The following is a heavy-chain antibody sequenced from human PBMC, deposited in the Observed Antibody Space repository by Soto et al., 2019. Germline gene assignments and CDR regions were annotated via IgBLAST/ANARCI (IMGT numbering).Heavy chain of an antibody. CDR3: AREGGESSDGLYYFDS. CDR1: GGSTSSDNY. CDR2: IYYSGNT. D-gene: IGHD3-16*01. Sequence: KPSEPLSLTCTVSGGSTSSDNYWSWIRQPPGKGLEWIGHIYYSGNTGYNPSLKSRLAISIDTSKNQFSLKLSSVTAADTAVYFCAREGGESSDGLYYFDSWGQGSLVTVSS. J-gene: IGHJ4*02. V-gene: IGHV4-30-4*01.